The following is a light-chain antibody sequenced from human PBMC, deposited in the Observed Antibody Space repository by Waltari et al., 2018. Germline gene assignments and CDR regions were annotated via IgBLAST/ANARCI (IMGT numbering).Light chain of an antibody. CDR3: QKYDRLPAT. V-gene: IGKV3-20*01. CDR2: ETS. J-gene: IGKJ1*01. Sequence: EIVLTQSPGTLSLSPGERPTLSCRASQSVRKYLAWYQQKPGQAPRLLIYETSIRATGIPDRFSGSGFGTDFSLTISSLDPEDFAVYFCQKYDRLPATFGQGTRVEIK. CDR1: QSVRKY.